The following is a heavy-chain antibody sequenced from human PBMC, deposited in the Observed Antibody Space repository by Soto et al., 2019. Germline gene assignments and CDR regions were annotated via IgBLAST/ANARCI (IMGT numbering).Heavy chain of an antibody. CDR1: GYTFTGYY. J-gene: IGHJ6*03. CDR2: INPNSGGT. Sequence: ASVKVYCKASGYTFTGYYMHWVRQAPGQGLEWMGWINPNSGGTNYAQKFQGWVTMTRDTSISTSYMELSRLRSDDTAVYYCARVRGYSYGLSVHFYMEDWGKGITVTVSS. V-gene: IGHV1-2*04. CDR3: ARVRGYSYGLSVHFYMED. D-gene: IGHD5-18*01.